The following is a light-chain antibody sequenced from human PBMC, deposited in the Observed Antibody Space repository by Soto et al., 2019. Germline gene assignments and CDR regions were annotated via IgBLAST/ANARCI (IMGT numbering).Light chain of an antibody. J-gene: IGKJ1*01. V-gene: IGKV3-11*01. CDR3: HHFGSLPET. CDR1: QSVSSY. Sequence: EIVLTQSPATLSLSPGERATLSCRASQSVSSYLAWYQQKPGQAPRLLIYDASNRATGIPARFSGSGSGTGFTLTISSLEPEDFAVYYCHHFGSLPETFGQGTNVE. CDR2: DAS.